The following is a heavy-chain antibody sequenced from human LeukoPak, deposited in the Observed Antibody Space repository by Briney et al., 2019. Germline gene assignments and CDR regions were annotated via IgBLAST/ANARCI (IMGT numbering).Heavy chain of an antibody. J-gene: IGHJ4*02. D-gene: IGHD3-16*02. Sequence: ASVKVSCKASGYTFTSYYMHWVRQAPGQGLEWMGIINPSGGSTSYAQKFQGRVTMTRDTSTSTVYMELSSLRSEDTAVYYCARGGRGDDYVWGSYRPHTSLPFDYWGQGTLVTVSS. V-gene: IGHV1-46*01. CDR1: GYTFTSYY. CDR3: ARGGRGDDYVWGSYRPHTSLPFDY. CDR2: INPSGGST.